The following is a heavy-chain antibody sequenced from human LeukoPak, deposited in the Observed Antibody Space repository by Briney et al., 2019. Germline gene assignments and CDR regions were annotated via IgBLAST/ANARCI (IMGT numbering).Heavy chain of an antibody. CDR2: ISAYNGNT. CDR3: AREGQQWLDYYYYYGMDV. Sequence: GASVKVSCKASGGTFSSYAISWVRQATGQGLEWMGWISAYNGNTNYAQKLQGRVTMTTDTSTSTAYMELRSLRSDDTAVYYCAREGQQWLDYYYYYGMDVWGQGTTVTVSS. J-gene: IGHJ6*02. CDR1: GGTFSSYA. D-gene: IGHD6-19*01. V-gene: IGHV1-18*01.